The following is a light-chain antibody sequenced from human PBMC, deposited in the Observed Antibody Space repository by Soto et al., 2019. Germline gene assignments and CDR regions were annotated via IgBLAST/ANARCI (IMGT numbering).Light chain of an antibody. CDR1: QSISSW. J-gene: IGKJ4*01. Sequence: DIQMTQSPSTLSASVGDRVTITCRASQSISSWLAWYQQKPGKAPKLLIYKASSLESGVPSRFSGRGSGTEFTITISSLQPDDLATYYCQQYNSNPLTFGGGTKVEIK. CDR3: QQYNSNPLT. V-gene: IGKV1-5*03. CDR2: KAS.